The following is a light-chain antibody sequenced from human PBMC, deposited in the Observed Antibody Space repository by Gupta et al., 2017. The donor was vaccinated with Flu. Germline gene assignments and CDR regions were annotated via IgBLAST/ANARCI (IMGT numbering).Light chain of an antibody. V-gene: IGKV1-9*01. CDR2: AAS. CDR1: QGISTY. CDR3: QQLDT. J-gene: IGKJ3*01. Sequence: ASVGDRVTITCRASQGISTYLAWYQQKPGKAPKLLIYAASTLQSGVPSRFSGSGSGTEFSLTISSLQPEDFATYYCQQLDTFGPGTKVDI.